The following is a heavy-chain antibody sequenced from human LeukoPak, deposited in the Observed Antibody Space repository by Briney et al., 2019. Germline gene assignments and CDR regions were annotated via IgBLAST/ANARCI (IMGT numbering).Heavy chain of an antibody. CDR3: ATDYHGYFDY. CDR1: RFTFSSYW. V-gene: IGHV3-7*01. D-gene: IGHD1-14*01. J-gene: IGHJ4*02. Sequence: GGSLRLSCAASRFTFSSYWMTWVRQAPGKGLEWVANINQDGGEKYYVDSVKGRFTISRDNAKNSLYLQMNSLRDEDAAVYYCATDYHGYFDYWGQGTLVTVSS. CDR2: INQDGGEK.